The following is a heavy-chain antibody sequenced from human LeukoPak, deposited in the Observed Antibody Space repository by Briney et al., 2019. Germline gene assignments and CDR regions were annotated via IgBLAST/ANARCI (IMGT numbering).Heavy chain of an antibody. Sequence: ASVKVSCKASGGTFSSYAISWVRQAPGQGLEWMGVIIPIFGTANYAQKFQGRVTITADKSTSTAYMELSSLRSEDTAVYYCARFVYGSGSSGYGPWGQGTLVTVSS. D-gene: IGHD3-10*01. V-gene: IGHV1-69*06. J-gene: IGHJ5*02. CDR1: GGTFSSYA. CDR3: ARFVYGSGSSGYGP. CDR2: IIPIFGTA.